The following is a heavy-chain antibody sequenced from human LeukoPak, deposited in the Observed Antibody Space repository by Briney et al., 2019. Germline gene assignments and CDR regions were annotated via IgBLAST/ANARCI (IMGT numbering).Heavy chain of an antibody. Sequence: KPSETLSLTCTVSGGSISSSSYYWGWIRQPPGKGLEWIGSTYYSGSTYYNPSLKSRVTISVDTSKNQFSLKLSSVTAADTAVYYCARHDDMGIAAAGIDYWGQGTLVTVSS. V-gene: IGHV4-39*01. CDR3: ARHDDMGIAAAGIDY. CDR1: GGSISSSSYY. D-gene: IGHD6-13*01. CDR2: TYYSGST. J-gene: IGHJ4*02.